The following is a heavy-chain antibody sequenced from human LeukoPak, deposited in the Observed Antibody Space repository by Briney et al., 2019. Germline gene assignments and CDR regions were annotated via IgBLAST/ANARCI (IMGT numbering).Heavy chain of an antibody. D-gene: IGHD5-24*01. J-gene: IGHJ6*02. CDR2: INPSGGST. Sequence: ASVKVSCKASGGTFSSYAISWVRQAPGQGLEWMGIINPSGGSTSYAQKFQGRVTMTRDTSTSTVYMELSSLRSEDTAVYYCARRENGMDVWGQGTTVTVSS. CDR3: ARRENGMDV. V-gene: IGHV1-46*01. CDR1: GGTFSSYA.